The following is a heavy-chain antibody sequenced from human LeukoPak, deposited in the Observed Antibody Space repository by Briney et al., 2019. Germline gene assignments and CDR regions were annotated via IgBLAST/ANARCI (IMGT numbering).Heavy chain of an antibody. J-gene: IGHJ6*04. D-gene: IGHD6-19*01. V-gene: IGHV3-7*01. CDR3: ARDLRGHWLVLVVYV. CDR1: GFPFSNFW. Sequence: GSLRLSCEASGFPFSNFWMSWVRQAPGKGLEWVANINQDESEKYYVDSVRGRFIISRDNAKNSLYLQMNSLRVEDSALYYCARDLRGHWLVLVVYVWGKGTTVTVSS. CDR2: INQDESEK.